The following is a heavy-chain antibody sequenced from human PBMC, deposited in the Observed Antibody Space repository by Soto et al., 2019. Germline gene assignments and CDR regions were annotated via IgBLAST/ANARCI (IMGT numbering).Heavy chain of an antibody. CDR3: ARAHYGDYGYGMDV. D-gene: IGHD4-17*01. CDR2: IYHSGYT. J-gene: IGHJ6*02. CDR1: GGSTSRGGYS. V-gene: IGHV4-30-2*01. Sequence: SETLSLTCAVSGGSTSRGGYSWSWIRQPPGKGLEWIGYIYHSGYTYCNPSLKSRVTISVDRSKNQFSLKLSSVTAADTAVYYCARAHYGDYGYGMDVWGQGTTVTVSS.